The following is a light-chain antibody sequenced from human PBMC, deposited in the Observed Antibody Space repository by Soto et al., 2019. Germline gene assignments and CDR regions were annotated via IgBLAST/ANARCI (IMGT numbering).Light chain of an antibody. CDR1: SSDVGGYNS. CDR2: EVA. V-gene: IGLV2-14*01. J-gene: IGLJ3*02. Sequence: QSALTQPASVSGSPGQSITISCTGTSSDVGGYNSVSWYQQHPGKAPKLMIYEVANRPSGVSNRFSGSKSGNTASLTISGLQAEDETDYYCSSYTSTGAWVFGGGTQLTVL. CDR3: SSYTSTGAWV.